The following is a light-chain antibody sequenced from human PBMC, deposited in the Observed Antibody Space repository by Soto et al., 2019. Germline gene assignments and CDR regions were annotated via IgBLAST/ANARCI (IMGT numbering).Light chain of an antibody. CDR2: KAS. Sequence: DIQITQSPSTLSGSVGDRVTITRRASQTISSWLAWYQQKPGKAPKLLIYKASTLKSGVRSRFSGSGAGTEFTLTISSLQPDDFATYYCQQYNSSSGTFGQGTKVDIK. J-gene: IGKJ1*01. V-gene: IGKV1-5*03. CDR1: QTISSW. CDR3: QQYNSSSGT.